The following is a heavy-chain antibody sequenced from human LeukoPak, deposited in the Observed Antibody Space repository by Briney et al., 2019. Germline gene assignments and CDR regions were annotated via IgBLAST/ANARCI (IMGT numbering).Heavy chain of an antibody. CDR3: ARVDSNGWHYFDY. J-gene: IGHJ4*02. CDR1: GDSVSSNSAA. V-gene: IGHV6-1*01. D-gene: IGHD6-19*01. Sequence: SQTLSLTCAISGDSVSSNSAAWNWVRQSPSRGLEWLGRTFYRSKWYNDYAVSVKSRITINPDTSKNQFSPQLNSVTPEDTAVYYCARVDSNGWHYFDYWGQGTLVTVSS. CDR2: TFYRSKWYN.